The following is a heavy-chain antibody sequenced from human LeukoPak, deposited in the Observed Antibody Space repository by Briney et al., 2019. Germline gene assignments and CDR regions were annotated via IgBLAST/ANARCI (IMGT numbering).Heavy chain of an antibody. Sequence: GGSLRLSCAASGFTFSSYGMHWVRKAPGKGLEWVAVISYDGSNKYYADSVKGRFTISRDNSKNTLYLQMNSLRAEDTAVYYCARVGCSGGSCYITYYYYGMDVWGQGTTVTVSS. CDR3: ARVGCSGGSCYITYYYYGMDV. V-gene: IGHV3-30*03. CDR1: GFTFSSYG. D-gene: IGHD2-15*01. J-gene: IGHJ6*02. CDR2: ISYDGSNK.